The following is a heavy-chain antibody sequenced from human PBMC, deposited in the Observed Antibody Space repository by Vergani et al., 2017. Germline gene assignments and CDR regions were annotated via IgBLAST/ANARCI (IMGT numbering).Heavy chain of an antibody. CDR1: GGSISSGGYY. Sequence: QVQLQESGPGLVKPSQTLSLTCTVSGGSISSGGYYWSWIRQHPGKGLEWIGYIYYSGSTYYNPSLKSRVTISVDTSKNQFSLKLSSVTAADTAVYYCARVKGYCSSTSCPNYYYGMDVWGQGTTVTVSS. V-gene: IGHV4-31*03. CDR3: ARVKGYCSSTSCPNYYYGMDV. J-gene: IGHJ6*02. D-gene: IGHD2-2*01. CDR2: IYYSGST.